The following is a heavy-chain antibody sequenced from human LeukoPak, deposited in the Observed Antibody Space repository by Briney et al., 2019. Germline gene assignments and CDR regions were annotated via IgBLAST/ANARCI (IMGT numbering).Heavy chain of an antibody. CDR2: ISSSSNYI. D-gene: IGHD3-22*01. CDR3: ARSTTYYYDSSGYLI. V-gene: IGHV3-21*06. CDR1: GFSFSTYS. J-gene: IGHJ3*02. Sequence: GGSLRLSCAASGFSFSTYSMNWVRQAPGKGLEWVSFISSSSNYIYYADSMKGRFTISRDNAKNSLYLQMNSLRAEDTAVYYCARSTTYYYDSSGYLIWGQGTMVTVSS.